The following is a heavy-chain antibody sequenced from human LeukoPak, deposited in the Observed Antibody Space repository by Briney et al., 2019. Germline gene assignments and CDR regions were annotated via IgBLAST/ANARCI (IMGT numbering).Heavy chain of an antibody. V-gene: IGHV3-48*01. Sequence: GGSLRLSCAASGFTFISYSMNWVRQAPGKGLEWISYIISSSSTIYYADSVKGRFTISRDNAKNSLFLQVNSLRAEDTAVYYCARGINTAMALGYYFDNWGQGTLVTVSS. CDR2: IISSSSTI. D-gene: IGHD5-18*01. J-gene: IGHJ4*02. CDR1: GFTFISYS. CDR3: ARGINTAMALGYYFDN.